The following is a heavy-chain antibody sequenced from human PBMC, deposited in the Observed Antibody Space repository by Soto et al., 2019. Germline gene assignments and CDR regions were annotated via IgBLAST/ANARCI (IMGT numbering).Heavy chain of an antibody. Sequence: PSETLSLTCTVSGGSISGYYWSWIRQPPGKGLEWIGYMYYTGNNNYNPSLKSRVTISLDTSKNQFSLKLSSVTAADTAVYYCARNSLVLLSPRDFDYWGQGTLVTVSS. CDR3: ARNSLVLLSPRDFDY. J-gene: IGHJ4*02. D-gene: IGHD3-10*01. CDR1: GGSISGYY. CDR2: MYYTGNN. V-gene: IGHV4-59*08.